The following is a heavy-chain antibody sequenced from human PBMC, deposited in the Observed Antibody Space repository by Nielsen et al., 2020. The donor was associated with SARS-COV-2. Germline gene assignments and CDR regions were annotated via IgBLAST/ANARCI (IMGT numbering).Heavy chain of an antibody. J-gene: IGHJ6*03. CDR1: GFTFSDYY. CDR3: ARPGSSSGQASYYYYYMDV. D-gene: IGHD6-6*01. V-gene: IGHV3-11*04. CDR2: ISSSSSTI. Sequence: GESLKISCAASGFTFSDYYMSWIRQAPGKGLEWVSYISSSSSTIYYADSVKGRFTISRDNAKNSLYLQMNSLRAEDTAVYYCARPGSSSGQASYYYYYMDVWGKGTTVTVSS.